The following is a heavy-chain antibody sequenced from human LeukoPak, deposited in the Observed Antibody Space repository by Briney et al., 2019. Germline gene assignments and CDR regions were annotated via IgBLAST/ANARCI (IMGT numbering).Heavy chain of an antibody. Sequence: SQTLSLTCAISGDSVSSNSAAWNWIRQSPSRGLEWLGRTYYRSKWYNDYAVSVKSRITINPDTSKNQFSLQLNSVTPEDTAVYYCARALTVYSSGQYFFDYWGQGTLVTVSS. CDR3: ARALTVYSSGQYFFDY. D-gene: IGHD6-19*01. V-gene: IGHV6-1*01. CDR2: TYYRSKWYN. J-gene: IGHJ4*02. CDR1: GDSVSSNSAA.